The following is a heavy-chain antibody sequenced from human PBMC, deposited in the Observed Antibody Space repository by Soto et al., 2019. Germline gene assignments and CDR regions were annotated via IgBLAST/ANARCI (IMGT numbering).Heavy chain of an antibody. Sequence: QVQLVQSGAEVKKPGASVKLSCKASEYTFTDYSLHWVRQAPGQGLEWMGIINPSVGTTTYAQKFQDRVVMTRDTSTSTVYMELSSLRAEDTAVYYCTRDFFSSSWYVRAFDIWGQGTRVTVSS. J-gene: IGHJ3*02. CDR3: TRDFFSSSWYVRAFDI. D-gene: IGHD6-13*01. CDR1: EYTFTDYS. CDR2: INPSVGTT. V-gene: IGHV1-46*03.